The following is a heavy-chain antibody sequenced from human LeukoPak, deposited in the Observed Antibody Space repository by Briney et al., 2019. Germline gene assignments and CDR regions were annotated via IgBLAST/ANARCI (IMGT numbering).Heavy chain of an antibody. CDR1: GYTFDSYC. CDR2: ISPYNDYT. D-gene: IGHD3-3*01. CDR3: AKTLRFLEWSTFDY. J-gene: IGHJ4*02. Sequence: ASVKVSCKSSGYTFDSYCISWVRQAPGQGLEWMGWISPYNDYTNYAQKFQGRVTMTRDTSTSTVYMELSSLRSEDTAVYYCAKTLRFLEWSTFDYWGQGTLVTVSS. V-gene: IGHV1-18*04.